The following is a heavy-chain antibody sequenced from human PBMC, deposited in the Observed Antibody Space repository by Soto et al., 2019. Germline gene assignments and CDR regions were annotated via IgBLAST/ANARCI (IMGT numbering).Heavy chain of an antibody. Sequence: DSVKVSCKRSGYILSNYYMHWVRQAPGQGLEWMGIVNPSGVSTSYAENFQGRVTVLRDTPRSTVHMELSSLRSEDTAVYYCARSVAGTPPEYWGQGTLVIVSS. V-gene: IGHV1-46*01. D-gene: IGHD6-19*01. J-gene: IGHJ4*02. CDR1: GYILSNYY. CDR3: ARSVAGTPPEY. CDR2: VNPSGVST.